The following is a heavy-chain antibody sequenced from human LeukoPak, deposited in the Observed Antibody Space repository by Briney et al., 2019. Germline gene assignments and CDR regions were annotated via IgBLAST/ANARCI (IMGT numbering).Heavy chain of an antibody. Sequence: GASVKVSCKASGYTFTTYYIHWVRQAPGQALEWMGIISPSGAITSYAQKFQGRVTMTSDMSTRTVYMELSSLRSEDTAVYYCARVRDGYNDAYDIWGQGTMVTVSS. CDR3: ARVRDGYNDAYDI. CDR2: ISPSGAIT. J-gene: IGHJ3*02. CDR1: GYTFTTYY. D-gene: IGHD5-24*01. V-gene: IGHV1-46*01.